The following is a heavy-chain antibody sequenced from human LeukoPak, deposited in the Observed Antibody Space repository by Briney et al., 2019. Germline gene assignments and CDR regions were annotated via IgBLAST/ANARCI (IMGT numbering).Heavy chain of an antibody. D-gene: IGHD6-13*01. CDR2: IIPIFGTA. CDR1: GGTFSSYA. V-gene: IGHV1-69*13. CDR3: ARAQGNYYYYGMDV. Sequence: SVKVSCKASGGTFSSYAISWVRQAPGQGLEWMGGIIPIFGTANYAQEFQGRVTITADESTSTAYMELSSPRSEDTAVYYCARAQGNYYYYGMDVWGQGTTVTVSS. J-gene: IGHJ6*02.